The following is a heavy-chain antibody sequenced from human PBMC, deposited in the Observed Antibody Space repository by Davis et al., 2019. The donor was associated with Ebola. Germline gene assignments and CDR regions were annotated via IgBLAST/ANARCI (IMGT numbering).Heavy chain of an antibody. Sequence: GGSLRLSCAASGFTFSSYWMGWVRQAPGKGLEWVASIKPDGSEKYYVDSVKGRFTFSRDNAKSSLSLQMNSLRAEDTAVYYCARIWERPRAFDIWGQGTMLTVSS. CDR1: GFTFSSYW. V-gene: IGHV3-7*03. CDR2: IKPDGSEK. CDR3: ARIWERPRAFDI. J-gene: IGHJ3*02. D-gene: IGHD1-26*01.